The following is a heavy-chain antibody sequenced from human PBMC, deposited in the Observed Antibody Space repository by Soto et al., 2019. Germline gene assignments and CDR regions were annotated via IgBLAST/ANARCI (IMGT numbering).Heavy chain of an antibody. D-gene: IGHD6-19*01. CDR1: GFTFSSYS. J-gene: IGHJ4*02. CDR2: ISSSSSYI. CDR3: AREGGGSGWSHFDY. Sequence: EVQLVESGGGLVKPGGSLRLSCAASGFTFSSYSMNRVRQAPGKGLEWVSSISSSSSYIYYADSVKGRFTISRDNAKNSLYLQMNSLRAEDTAVYYCAREGGGSGWSHFDYWGQGTLVTVSS. V-gene: IGHV3-21*01.